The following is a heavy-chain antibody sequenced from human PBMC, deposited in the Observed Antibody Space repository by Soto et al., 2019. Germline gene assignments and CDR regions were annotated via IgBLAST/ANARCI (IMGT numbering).Heavy chain of an antibody. CDR3: ARGNNQVVPFDY. J-gene: IGHJ4*02. CDR2: IYYSGST. CDR1: GGSISSYY. V-gene: IGHV4-59*01. Sequence: QVQLQESGPGLVKPSETLSLTCTVSGGSISSYYWSWIRQPPGKGLQCIGYIYYSGSTNYNPSRKSRVTISVDTSKDQFSLKLSSVTAADTAVYYCARGNNQVVPFDYWGQGTLVTVSS. D-gene: IGHD6-13*01.